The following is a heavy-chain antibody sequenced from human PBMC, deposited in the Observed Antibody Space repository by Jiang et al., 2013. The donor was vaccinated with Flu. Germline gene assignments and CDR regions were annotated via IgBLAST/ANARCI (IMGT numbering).Heavy chain of an antibody. V-gene: IGHV1-18*01. D-gene: IGHD3-9*01. CDR3: ARDRPDYDILTGNYRDWFDP. Sequence: SCKASGYTFTNYGISWVRQAPGQGPEWMGWISGYNGNTNYAQKVQGRVTMTTDTSTSTAYLELRSLRSDDTAVYYCARDRPDYDILTGNYRDWFDPWGQGTLVTVSS. CDR2: ISGYNGNT. CDR1: GYTFTNYG. J-gene: IGHJ5*02.